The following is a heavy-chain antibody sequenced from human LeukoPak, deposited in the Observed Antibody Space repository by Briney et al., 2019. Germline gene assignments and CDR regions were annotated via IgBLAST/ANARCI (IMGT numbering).Heavy chain of an antibody. CDR1: GASISTSSYC. CDR3: ARRNYPYYFDY. Sequence: PSEALSPTCTVSGASISTSSYCWGWIRQPPGKGLEWIGTISCRGGNYYNPSLQTRVTTSVDTSSNQFSLKLSSVTAADTAVYYCARRNYPYYFDYWGRGTLVTVSS. CDR2: ISCRGGN. J-gene: IGHJ4*02. V-gene: IGHV4-39*01. D-gene: IGHD4-11*01.